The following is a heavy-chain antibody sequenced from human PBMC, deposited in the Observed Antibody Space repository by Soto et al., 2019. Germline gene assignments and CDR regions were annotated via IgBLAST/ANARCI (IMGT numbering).Heavy chain of an antibody. CDR1: GFTFSSYW. CDR2: INSDGSST. CDR3: ARVAYYYDSSGYFY. D-gene: IGHD3-22*01. Sequence: PGGSLRLSCAASGFTFSSYWMYWVRQVPGKGLVWVSRINSDGSSTSYADSVKGRFTISRDNAKNTLYLQMNSLRAEDTAVYYCARVAYYYDSSGYFYWGQGTLVTVSS. V-gene: IGHV3-74*01. J-gene: IGHJ4*02.